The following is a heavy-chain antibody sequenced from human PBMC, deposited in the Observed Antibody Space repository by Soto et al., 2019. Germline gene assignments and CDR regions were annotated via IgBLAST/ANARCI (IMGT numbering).Heavy chain of an antibody. Sequence: AAVKVSCKASGYTFTSYAMDWVRQAPGQRLEWMGWINAGNGNTKYSQKFQGRVTITRDTSASTAYMELSSLRSEDTAVYYCARALYCPNGVCYTGKDCFDPWGERPLFPASS. J-gene: IGHJ5*02. CDR3: ARALYCPNGVCYTGKDCFDP. V-gene: IGHV1-3*01. D-gene: IGHD2-8*01. CDR2: INAGNGNT. CDR1: GYTFTSYA.